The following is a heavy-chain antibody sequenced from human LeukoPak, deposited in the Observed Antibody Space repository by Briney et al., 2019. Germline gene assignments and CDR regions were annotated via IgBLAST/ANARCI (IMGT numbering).Heavy chain of an antibody. D-gene: IGHD2-15*01. CDR1: GFTFADFT. CDR3: AKGKGYCSGGSCYFSLVTTDY. CDR2: IRSKIYGGAP. V-gene: IGHV3-49*03. J-gene: IGHJ4*02. Sequence: GGSLRLSCSASGFTFADFTMSWFRQSPGQGLEWVGFIRSKIYGGAPEHAASVAARFTISRDDSNSIAYLQMNSLRAEDTAVYYCAKGKGYCSGGSCYFSLVTTDYWGQGTLVTVSS.